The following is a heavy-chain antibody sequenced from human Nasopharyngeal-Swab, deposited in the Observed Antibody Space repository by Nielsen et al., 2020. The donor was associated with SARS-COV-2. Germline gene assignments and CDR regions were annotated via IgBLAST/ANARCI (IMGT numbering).Heavy chain of an antibody. CDR2: FDPEDDET. CDR1: GYTLTELS. J-gene: IGHJ4*02. D-gene: IGHD4-17*01. Sequence: ASVKVSCKVSGYTLTELSMHWVRHAPGKGLEWMGGFDPEDDETIYAQKFQGRVTMTEDTSTDTAYMELSSLRSEDTAVYYCATVYGDYPLSGLRYWGQGTLVTVSS. V-gene: IGHV1-24*01. CDR3: ATVYGDYPLSGLRY.